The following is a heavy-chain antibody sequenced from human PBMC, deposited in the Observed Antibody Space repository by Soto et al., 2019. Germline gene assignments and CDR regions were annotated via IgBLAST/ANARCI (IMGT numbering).Heavy chain of an antibody. J-gene: IGHJ6*02. D-gene: IGHD6-6*01. V-gene: IGHV1-8*02. CDR1: GGTFSSYA. Sequence: ASVKVSCKASGGTFSSYAISWVRQAPGQGLEWMGWMNPNSGNTGYAQKFQGRVTMTRNTSISTAYMELSSLRSEDTAVYYCARSYSSSSSNRYYYYGMDVWGQGTTVTVSS. CDR2: MNPNSGNT. CDR3: ARSYSSSSSNRYYYYGMDV.